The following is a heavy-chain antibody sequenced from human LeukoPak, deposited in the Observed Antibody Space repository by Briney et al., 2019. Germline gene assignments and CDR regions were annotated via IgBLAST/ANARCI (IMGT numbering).Heavy chain of an antibody. CDR3: ARRGYCSSTSCRSWFDP. D-gene: IGHD2-2*01. CDR1: GGTFSSYT. CDR2: IIPILGIA. Sequence: GASVKVSCKASGGTFSSYTISWVRQAPGQGLEWMGRIIPILGIANYAQEFQGRVTITADKSTSTAYMELSSLRSEDTAVYYCARRGYCSSTSCRSWFDPWGQGTLVTVSS. V-gene: IGHV1-69*02. J-gene: IGHJ5*02.